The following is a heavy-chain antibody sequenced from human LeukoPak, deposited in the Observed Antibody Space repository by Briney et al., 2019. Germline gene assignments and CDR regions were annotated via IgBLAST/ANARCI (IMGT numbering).Heavy chain of an antibody. CDR3: ARDYYDILTGCSDY. J-gene: IGHJ4*02. Sequence: PSETLSLTCTVSGVSMTTYYWSWIRQPAGKGPEWIGRIYTNGNTIYNPSLESRVTMSIDTSKNQFSLELRSVTAADTALYYCARDYYDILTGCSDYWDQGAQVTVSP. CDR2: IYTNGNT. D-gene: IGHD3-9*01. V-gene: IGHV4-4*07. CDR1: GVSMTTYY.